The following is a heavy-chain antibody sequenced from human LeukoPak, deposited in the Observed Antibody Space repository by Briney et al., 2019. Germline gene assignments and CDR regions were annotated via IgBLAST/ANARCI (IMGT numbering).Heavy chain of an antibody. CDR3: AREPLLDY. J-gene: IGHJ4*02. CDR1: GFTFSSYS. CDR2: ISSSSGTI. Sequence: GGSLRLSCAASGFTFSSYSMNWVRQAPGKGLEWVSYISSSSGTIYYADSVKGRFTISRDDAKNSLYLQMSSLRAEDTAVYYCAREPLLDYWGQGTLVTVSS. V-gene: IGHV3-48*01.